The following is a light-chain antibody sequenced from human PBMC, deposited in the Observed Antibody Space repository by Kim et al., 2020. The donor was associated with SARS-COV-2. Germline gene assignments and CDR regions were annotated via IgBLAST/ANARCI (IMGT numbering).Light chain of an antibody. V-gene: IGKV3-15*01. CDR1: HSVSSN. J-gene: IGKJ1*01. Sequence: VSPGERATLSGRASHSVSSNLAWYQQKPGQAPRLLVYGASSRATGVPARFSGSASGTEFTLTISSLQSEDFAVYYCQQYNDWPQTFGQGTKVDIK. CDR2: GAS. CDR3: QQYNDWPQT.